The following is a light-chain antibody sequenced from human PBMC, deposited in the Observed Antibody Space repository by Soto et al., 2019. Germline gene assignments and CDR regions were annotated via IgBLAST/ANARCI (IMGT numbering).Light chain of an antibody. J-gene: IGLJ2*01. CDR1: SSDVGGYDY. Sequence: QSALTQPPSASGSPGQSVTISCTGTSSDVGGYDYVSWYQQHPGKVPKLMIYEVNKRPSGVPDRFSGSNSGNTASLTVSGLQTEEEAYYYCSSYAVSDSLVFGGGTKLTVL. CDR3: SSYAVSDSLV. V-gene: IGLV2-8*01. CDR2: EVN.